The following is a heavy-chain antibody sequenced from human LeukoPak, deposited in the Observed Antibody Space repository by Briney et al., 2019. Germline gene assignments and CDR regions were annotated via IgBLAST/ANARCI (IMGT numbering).Heavy chain of an antibody. Sequence: PGESLRPSCAACGFTFSSYATHWVRQAPGKGLEWVAVIPYDGSNKYYADSVKGRFTISRDNSKNTLYLQMNSLRAEDTAVYYCARDGEPHGYYDSSGYHDYWGQGTLVTVSS. CDR2: IPYDGSNK. CDR1: GFTFSSYA. V-gene: IGHV3-30*04. J-gene: IGHJ4*02. D-gene: IGHD3-22*01. CDR3: ARDGEPHGYYDSSGYHDY.